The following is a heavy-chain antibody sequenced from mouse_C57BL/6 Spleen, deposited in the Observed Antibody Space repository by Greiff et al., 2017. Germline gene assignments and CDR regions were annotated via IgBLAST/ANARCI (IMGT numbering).Heavy chain of an antibody. Sequence: QVQLQQSGAELARPGASVKLSCKASGYTFTSYGISWVKQRTGQGLEWIGEIYPRSGNTYYNEKFKGKATLTADKSSSTAYMELRSLTSEDSAVYFCARGSDSSGYGYAMDYWGQGTSVTVSS. J-gene: IGHJ4*01. CDR1: GYTFTSYG. CDR2: IYPRSGNT. CDR3: ARGSDSSGYGYAMDY. D-gene: IGHD3-2*02. V-gene: IGHV1-81*01.